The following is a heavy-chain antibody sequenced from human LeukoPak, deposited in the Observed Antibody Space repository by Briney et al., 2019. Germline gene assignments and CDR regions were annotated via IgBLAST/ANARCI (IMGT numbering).Heavy chain of an antibody. V-gene: IGHV3-48*03. D-gene: IGHD3-10*02. CDR2: ISSSGSTI. J-gene: IGHJ6*04. CDR3: AELGITMIGGV. Sequence: GGSLRLSCAASGFTFSSYEMNWVRQVPGKGLEWVSYISSSGSTIYYADSVKGRFTISRDNAKNSLYLQMDSLRAEDMAVYYCAELGITMIGGVWGKGTTVTISS. CDR1: GFTFSSYE.